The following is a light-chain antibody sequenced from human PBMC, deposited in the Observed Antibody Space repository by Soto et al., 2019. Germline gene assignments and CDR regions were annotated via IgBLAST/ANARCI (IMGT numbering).Light chain of an antibody. CDR1: ESICRY. Sequence: IVLTQSPGTLSLSPGERTTLSCMASESICRYLAWYQQKPGQGPRLLIYGASSRATGTPDRFSGRGSGTEFTLTISSLQSEDLAIYYCQQYNNWPPTFGQGTRLEIK. V-gene: IGKV3D-15*01. CDR2: GAS. CDR3: QQYNNWPPT. J-gene: IGKJ5*01.